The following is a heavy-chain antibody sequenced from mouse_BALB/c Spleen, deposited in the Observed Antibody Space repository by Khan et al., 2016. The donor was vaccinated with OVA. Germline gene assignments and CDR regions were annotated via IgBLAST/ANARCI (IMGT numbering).Heavy chain of an antibody. D-gene: IGHD1-3*01. CDR2: ISYSGST. CDR1: GYSITSGYG. J-gene: IGHJ2*01. CDR3: AKRGRINY. Sequence: EVQLQQSGPGLVKPSQSLSLTCTVTGYSITSGYGWNWIRQFPGNKLEWMGYISYSGSTNYNPSLKSRISITRDTSKNPFFLQLNSVTTEDTATYRGAKRGRINYWGQGTTLTVSA. V-gene: IGHV3-2*02.